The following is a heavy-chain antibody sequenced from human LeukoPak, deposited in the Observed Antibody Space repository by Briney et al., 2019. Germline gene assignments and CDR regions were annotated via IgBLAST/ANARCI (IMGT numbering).Heavy chain of an antibody. D-gene: IGHD2-15*01. CDR3: ARDRVLFGYFDY. J-gene: IGHJ4*02. V-gene: IGHV3-30*01. CDR1: GFTFSSYA. Sequence: GGSLRLSCAASGFTFSSYAMHWVRQAPGKELEWVAVISYDGSNKYYADSVKGRFTISRDNSKNTLYLQMNSLRAEDTAVYYCARDRVLFGYFDYWGQGTLVTVSS. CDR2: ISYDGSNK.